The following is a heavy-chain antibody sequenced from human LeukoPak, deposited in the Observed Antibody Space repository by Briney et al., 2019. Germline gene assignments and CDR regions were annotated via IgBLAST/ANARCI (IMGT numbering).Heavy chain of an antibody. CDR3: ARIRRDSGDWYADDY. J-gene: IGHJ4*02. Sequence: PSETLSLTCTASGGSISGFCWSWIRQPAGKGLEWIGRICISESTNYSPSLESRVTMSEDTSQNQFSLRLTSVTAADTAVYYCARIRRDSGDWYADDYWGQGTLVTVSS. V-gene: IGHV4-4*07. D-gene: IGHD6-19*01. CDR2: ICISEST. CDR1: GGSISGFC.